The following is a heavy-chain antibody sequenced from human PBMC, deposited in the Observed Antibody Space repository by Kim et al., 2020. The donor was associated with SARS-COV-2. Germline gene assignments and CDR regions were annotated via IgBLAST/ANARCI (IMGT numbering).Heavy chain of an antibody. D-gene: IGHD3-10*01. CDR2: VTGSGGAT. J-gene: IGHJ5*02. CDR3: AGRGVISWFDP. Sequence: GGSLRLSCEFSGSAFSGFAMSWVRQAPGKGLTWVSSVTGSGGATYYVDSVKGRFTISRDNSKNTLYLQMNNLRVEDTALYYCAGRGVISWFDPWGQGTLV. CDR1: GSAFSGFA. V-gene: IGHV3-23*01.